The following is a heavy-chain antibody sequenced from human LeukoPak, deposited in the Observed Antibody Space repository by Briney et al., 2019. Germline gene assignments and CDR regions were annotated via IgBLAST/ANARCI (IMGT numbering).Heavy chain of an antibody. J-gene: IGHJ6*03. Sequence: PGGSLRLSCAASGFTFSSYAMSWVRQAPGKGLEWVSAISGSGGSTYYADSVKGRFTISRDNSKNTLYLQMNSLRAEDTAVYYCAKGTIFGRSGYLLNYYYYYMDVWGKGTTVTVSS. CDR2: ISGSGGST. CDR1: GFTFSSYA. V-gene: IGHV3-23*01. CDR3: AKGTIFGRSGYLLNYYYYYMDV. D-gene: IGHD3-3*01.